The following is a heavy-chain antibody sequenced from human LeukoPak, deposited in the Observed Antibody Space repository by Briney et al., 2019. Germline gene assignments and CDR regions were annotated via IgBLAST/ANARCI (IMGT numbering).Heavy chain of an antibody. CDR3: ARGGWHYGIFDY. V-gene: IGHV4-59*01. Sequence: PSETLSLTCTVSGGSISSYYWSWIRQPPGKGLEWIGYIYYSGSTNYNPSLKSRVTISVDTSKNQFSLKLSSVTAADTAVYYCARGGWHYGIFDYWGQGTLVTVSS. CDR2: IYYSGST. J-gene: IGHJ4*02. D-gene: IGHD4-17*01. CDR1: GGSISSYY.